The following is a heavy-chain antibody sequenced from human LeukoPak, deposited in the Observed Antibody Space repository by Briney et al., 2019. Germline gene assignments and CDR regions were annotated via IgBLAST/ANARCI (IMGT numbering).Heavy chain of an antibody. J-gene: IGHJ4*02. CDR2: IYYSGST. CDR1: GGSVSSGGYY. D-gene: IGHD3-10*01. CDR3: AGAARVYYGSGSHCDYFDY. V-gene: IGHV4-31*03. Sequence: SETLSLTCTVSGGSVSSGGYYWSWIRQHPGKGLEWIGYIYYSGSTYYNPSLKSRVTISVDTSKNQFSLKLSSVTAADTAVYYCAGAARVYYGSGSHCDYFDYWGQGTLVTVSS.